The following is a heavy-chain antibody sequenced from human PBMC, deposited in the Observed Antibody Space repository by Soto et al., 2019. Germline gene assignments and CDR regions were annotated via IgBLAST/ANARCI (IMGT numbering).Heavy chain of an antibody. J-gene: IGHJ5*02. D-gene: IGHD5-12*01. CDR3: ALRYNAYGNPINNWFDP. CDR2: IKQDGSEK. CDR1: GFIFRNYW. Sequence: EVQLVESGGGLVQPGGSLRLSCAASGFIFRNYWMSWVRQAPGKGPEWVANIKQDGSEKYYMESVKGRFTISRDNAKNXVYLKMTSLRAEDTAIYYCALRYNAYGNPINNWFDPWGQGTLVTVSS. V-gene: IGHV3-7*01.